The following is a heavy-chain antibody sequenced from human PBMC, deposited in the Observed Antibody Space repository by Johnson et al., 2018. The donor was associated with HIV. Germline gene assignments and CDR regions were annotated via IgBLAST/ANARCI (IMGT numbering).Heavy chain of an antibody. Sequence: VQLVESGGVVVQPGGSLRLYCAATGFTFDDYAMHWVRQAPGKGLEWVSLISWDGDSTYYADSLKGRFTISRDNGKNSLYLQMNSLRAEDTALYYCAKGASGTYDASDIWGQGTMVTVSS. CDR1: GFTFDDYA. J-gene: IGHJ3*02. V-gene: IGHV3-43D*03. CDR2: ISWDGDST. CDR3: AKGASGTYDASDI. D-gene: IGHD1-26*01.